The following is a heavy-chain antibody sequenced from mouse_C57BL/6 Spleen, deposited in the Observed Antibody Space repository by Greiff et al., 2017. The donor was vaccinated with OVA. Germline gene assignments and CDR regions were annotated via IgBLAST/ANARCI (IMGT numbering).Heavy chain of an antibody. J-gene: IGHJ1*03. CDR2: ILPGSGCT. CDR3: ARSINLRYCSSGGYWYFDV. Sequence: VQLQQSGAELMKPGASVKLSCKASGYTFTGYWIEWVKQRPGHGLEWIGEILPGSGCTKYNEKVKGKATFTADTSSNTAYMQLSSLSTVDSAIYYCARSINLRYCSSGGYWYFDVWGTGTTVTVSS. D-gene: IGHD1-1*01. CDR1: GYTFTGYW. V-gene: IGHV1-9*01.